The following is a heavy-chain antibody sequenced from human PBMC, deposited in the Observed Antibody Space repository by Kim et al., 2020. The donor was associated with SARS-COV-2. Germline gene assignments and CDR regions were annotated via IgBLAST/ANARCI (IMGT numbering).Heavy chain of an antibody. J-gene: IGHJ6*02. D-gene: IGHD4-17*01. Sequence: GGSLRLSCAASGFTFSSYSMNWVRQAPGKGLEWVSSISSSSSYIYYADSVKGRFTISRDNAKNSLYLQMNSLRAEDTAVYYCARVGTTVTPGGRYYYYGMDVWGQGTTVTVSS. V-gene: IGHV3-21*01. CDR3: ARVGTTVTPGGRYYYYGMDV. CDR2: ISSSSSYI. CDR1: GFTFSSYS.